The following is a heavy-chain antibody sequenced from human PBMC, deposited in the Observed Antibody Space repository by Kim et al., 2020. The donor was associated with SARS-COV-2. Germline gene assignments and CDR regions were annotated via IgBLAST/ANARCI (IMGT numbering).Heavy chain of an antibody. J-gene: IGHJ4*02. V-gene: IGHV3-21*01. CDR2: IGDYSSFI. CDR3: ARDSFAGTSPAGDY. D-gene: IGHD1-1*01. CDR1: GFSFTIYT. Sequence: GGSLRLSCVASGFSFTIYTMHWVRQAPGKGLQWVSTIGDYSSFIYYADSVKGRFTISRDDSKNTLYLQMNNVRAEDTAVYYCARDSFAGTSPAGDYWGLGTLVTVSS.